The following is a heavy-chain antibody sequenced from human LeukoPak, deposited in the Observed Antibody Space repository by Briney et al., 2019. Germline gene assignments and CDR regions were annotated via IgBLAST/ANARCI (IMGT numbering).Heavy chain of an antibody. V-gene: IGHV1-24*01. CDR1: GYTLTELS. Sequence: ASVKVSCKVSGYTLTELSMHWVRQAPGKGLEWMGGFDPEDAETIYAQKLQGRVTITEDTSTDTAYMELSSLTSEDTAVYYCAKAQMSGVVAATLTDYWGQGTLVTVSS. D-gene: IGHD2-15*01. J-gene: IGHJ4*02. CDR3: AKAQMSGVVAATLTDY. CDR2: FDPEDAET.